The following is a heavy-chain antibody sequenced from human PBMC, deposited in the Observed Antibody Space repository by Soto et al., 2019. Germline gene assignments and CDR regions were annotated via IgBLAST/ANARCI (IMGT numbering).Heavy chain of an antibody. CDR2: IYSGGST. V-gene: IGHV3-53*01. CDR1: GFTVSSNY. D-gene: IGHD5-18*01. J-gene: IGHJ4*02. Sequence: PGGSLRLSCAASGFTVSSNYMSWVRQAPGKGLEWVSVIYSGGSTYYADSVKGRSTISRDNSKNTLYLQMNSLRAEDAAVYYCARGGDTAMVFDYWGQGTLVTVSS. CDR3: ARGGDTAMVFDY.